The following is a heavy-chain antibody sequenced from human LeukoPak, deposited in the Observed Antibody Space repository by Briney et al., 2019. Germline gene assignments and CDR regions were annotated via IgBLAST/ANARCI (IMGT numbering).Heavy chain of an antibody. CDR2: ISSSGSTI. V-gene: IGHV3-11*04. Sequence: KPGGSLRLSCAASGFTFSDYYMSWSRQAPGEGLEWGSYISSSGSTIYYADSVKGRFTISGDNAKNSLYLQMNSLRAEDTAVYYCARQGINIEPIVVVPAALDYWGQGTLVTVSS. CDR1: GFTFSDYY. J-gene: IGHJ4*02. D-gene: IGHD2-2*01. CDR3: ARQGINIEPIVVVPAALDY.